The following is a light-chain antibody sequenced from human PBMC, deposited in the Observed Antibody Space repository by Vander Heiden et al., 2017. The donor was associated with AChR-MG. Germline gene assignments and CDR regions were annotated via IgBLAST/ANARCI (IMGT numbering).Light chain of an antibody. Sequence: QSALTHPRSVSGSPGPSVTICCTGTSRDVGGYNDVAWYQHHTATAPNLMIYDVSKRPSGVPDLSSGSKSGNTAALAISWLQAEDAADYYCCSDAGSYNFLVFGTGTKVTVL. J-gene: IGLJ1*01. V-gene: IGLV2-11*01. CDR1: SRDVGGYND. CDR2: DVS. CDR3: CSDAGSYNFLV.